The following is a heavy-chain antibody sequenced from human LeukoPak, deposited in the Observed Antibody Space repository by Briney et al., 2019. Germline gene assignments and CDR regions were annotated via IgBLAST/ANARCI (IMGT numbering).Heavy chain of an antibody. D-gene: IGHD3-10*01. CDR3: ARVFDSGSQAYFYYMDV. Sequence: SETLSLTCTVSGGSISSYYWSWIRQPPGKGLEWIGYIYYSGYTNYNPSLKSRVTISVDTSKNQFSLKLSSVTAADTAVYYCARVFDSGSQAYFYYMDVWGKGTTVTIFS. V-gene: IGHV4-59*01. J-gene: IGHJ6*03. CDR2: IYYSGYT. CDR1: GGSISSYY.